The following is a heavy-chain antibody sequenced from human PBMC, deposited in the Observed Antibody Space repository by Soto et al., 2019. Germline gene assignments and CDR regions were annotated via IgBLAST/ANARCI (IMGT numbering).Heavy chain of an antibody. V-gene: IGHV1-69*13. D-gene: IGHD6-13*01. J-gene: IGHJ4*02. Sequence: ASVKVSCKASGGTFSSYRINWVRQAPGQGLEWVGGIVPIYRTADYAQKFQGRVTITADESARTSYMELRSLESQDTAVYYCVRDSGAKLSSSWGQGTLVTVSS. CDR1: GGTFSSYR. CDR2: IVPIYRTA. CDR3: VRDSGAKLSSS.